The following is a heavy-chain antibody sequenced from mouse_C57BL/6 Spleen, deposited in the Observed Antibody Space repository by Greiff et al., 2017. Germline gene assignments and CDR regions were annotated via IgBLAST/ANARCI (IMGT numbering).Heavy chain of an antibody. D-gene: IGHD1-1*01. CDR3: ARHTYYGSSLYWYFDV. J-gene: IGHJ1*03. CDR1: GFTFSSYG. Sequence: DVQLVESGGDLVKPGGSLKLSCAASGFTFSSYGMSWVRQTPDKRLEWVATISSGGSYTYYPDSVKGRFTISRDNAKNTLYLQMSSLKSEDTAMYYCARHTYYGSSLYWYFDVWGTGTTVTVSS. CDR2: ISSGGSYT. V-gene: IGHV5-6*01.